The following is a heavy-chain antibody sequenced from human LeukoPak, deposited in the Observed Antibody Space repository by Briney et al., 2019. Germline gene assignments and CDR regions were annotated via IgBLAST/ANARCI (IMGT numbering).Heavy chain of an antibody. Sequence: SETLSLTCAVYGGSFSGYYWSWIRQPPGKGLEWIGYINYSGSTNYNPSLKSRVTISVDTSKNQFSLKLSSVTAADTAVYYCARDASLFYGDYAAFDYWGQGTLVTVSS. CDR2: INYSGST. D-gene: IGHD4-17*01. V-gene: IGHV4-59*01. J-gene: IGHJ4*02. CDR3: ARDASLFYGDYAAFDY. CDR1: GGSFSGYY.